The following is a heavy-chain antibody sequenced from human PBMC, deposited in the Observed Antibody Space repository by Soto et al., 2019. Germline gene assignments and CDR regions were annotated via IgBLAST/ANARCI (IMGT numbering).Heavy chain of an antibody. CDR2: IYYSGST. CDR1: GGSISSGGYY. V-gene: IGHV4-31*03. D-gene: IGHD1-1*01. J-gene: IGHJ6*02. Sequence: SETLSLTCTVSGGSISSGGYYWSWIRQHPGKGLEWIGYIYYSGSTYYNPSLKSRVTISVDTSKNQFSLKLSSVTAADTAVYYCARDRFLNWNYDYYYGMDVWGQGTTVTVSS. CDR3: ARDRFLNWNYDYYYGMDV.